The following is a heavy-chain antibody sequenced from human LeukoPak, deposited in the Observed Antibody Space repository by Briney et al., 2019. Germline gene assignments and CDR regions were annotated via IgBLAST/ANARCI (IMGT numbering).Heavy chain of an antibody. CDR2: ISGSGGST. J-gene: IGHJ4*02. Sequence: GGSLRLSCAASRLTFSSYAMSWVRQAPGKGLEWVSAISGSGGSTDYADSVKGRFTISRDNSKNTLYLQMNSLRAEDTAVYYCAKDKRRAPRYSDYWGQGTLVTVSS. D-gene: IGHD3-10*01. V-gene: IGHV3-23*01. CDR3: AKDKRRAPRYSDY. CDR1: RLTFSSYA.